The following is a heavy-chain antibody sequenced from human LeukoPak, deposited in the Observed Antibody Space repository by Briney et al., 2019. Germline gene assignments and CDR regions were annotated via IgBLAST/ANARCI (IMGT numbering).Heavy chain of an antibody. CDR3: ARYKSPLTVDDAFDI. V-gene: IGHV1-46*01. CDR2: INPSGGST. J-gene: IGHJ3*02. Sequence: ASVKVSCKASGYTFTSYYMHWVRQAPGQGLEWMGIINPSGGSTSYAQKFQGRVTMTRDTSTSTVYMELSSLRSEDTAVYYCARYKSPLTVDDAFDIWGQGTMVTVSS. D-gene: IGHD1-14*01. CDR1: GYTFTSYY.